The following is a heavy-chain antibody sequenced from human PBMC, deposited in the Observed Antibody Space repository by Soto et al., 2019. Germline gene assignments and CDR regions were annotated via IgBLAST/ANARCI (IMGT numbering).Heavy chain of an antibody. CDR3: AKLVIGYCSGNTCDDY. Sequence: VQLLESGGGLIQPGGSLRFSCAASGFTFSYDIHWLRQAPGKGLECVAYISYDSSNKFYGDSVKGRFTISRDNSKNTQFLQMNSLRAEDTAVYYCAKLVIGYCSGNTCDDYWGQGTLVAVSS. CDR1: GFTFSYD. D-gene: IGHD2-15*01. V-gene: IGHV3-30*18. J-gene: IGHJ4*02. CDR2: ISYDSSNK.